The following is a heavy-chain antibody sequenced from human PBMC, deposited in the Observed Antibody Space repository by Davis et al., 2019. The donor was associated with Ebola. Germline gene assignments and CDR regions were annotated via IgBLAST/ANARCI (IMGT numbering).Heavy chain of an antibody. CDR1: GGSFSGYY. D-gene: IGHD6-19*01. J-gene: IGHJ4*02. V-gene: IGHV3-30*03. CDR2: ISYDGSNK. Sequence: LSLTCAVYGGSFSGYYWSWVRQAPGKGLEWVAVISYDGSNKYYADSVKGRFTISRDNSKNTLYLQMNSLRAEDTAVYYCASSRYSSGWYGLGFDYWGQGTLVTVSS. CDR3: ASSRYSSGWYGLGFDY.